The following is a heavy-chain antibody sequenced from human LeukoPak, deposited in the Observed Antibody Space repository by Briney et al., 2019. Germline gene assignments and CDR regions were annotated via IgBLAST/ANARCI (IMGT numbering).Heavy chain of an antibody. CDR2: IWHDGSNK. D-gene: IGHD3-10*01. CDR1: GFSFSTYG. CDR3: ARYASGSVPDY. Sequence: GGSLRLSCAASGFSFSTYGMHWVRQAPGKGLEWVGVIWHDGSNKFYADSVKGRFTISRDNSKSTLYLQRNSLRAEDTAVYYCARYASGSVPDYWGQGTLVTVSS. V-gene: IGHV3-33*01. J-gene: IGHJ4*02.